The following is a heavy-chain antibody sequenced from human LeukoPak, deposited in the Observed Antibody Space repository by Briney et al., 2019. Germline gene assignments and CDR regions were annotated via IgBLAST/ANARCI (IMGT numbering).Heavy chain of an antibody. CDR3: AKERSLGVAAASNY. D-gene: IGHD6-13*01. V-gene: IGHV3-23*01. Sequence: PGGSLGLSCAAPGFTFSSYAMSWVRQAPGKGLEWVSSISGSGDSTYYADSVKGRFTISRDNSKNTLYLQMNSLRAEDTAVYYCAKERSLGVAAASNYWGQGTLVTVSS. CDR1: GFTFSSYA. CDR2: ISGSGDST. J-gene: IGHJ4*02.